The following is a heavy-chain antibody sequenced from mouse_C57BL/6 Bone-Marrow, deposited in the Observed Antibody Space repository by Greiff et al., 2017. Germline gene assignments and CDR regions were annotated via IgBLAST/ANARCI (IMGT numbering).Heavy chain of an antibody. CDR3: AKRMFTTATCAMDY. V-gene: IGHV2-5*01. CDR2: IWRGGST. CDR1: GFSLTSYG. J-gene: IGHJ4*01. D-gene: IGHD1-2*01. Sequence: VQLQQSGPGLVQPSQSLSITCTVSGFSLTSYGVHWVRQSPGKGLEWLGVIWRGGSTDYNAAFMSRLSITKDNSKSQVFFKMNSLQADDTAIYYCAKRMFTTATCAMDYWGQGTSVTVSS.